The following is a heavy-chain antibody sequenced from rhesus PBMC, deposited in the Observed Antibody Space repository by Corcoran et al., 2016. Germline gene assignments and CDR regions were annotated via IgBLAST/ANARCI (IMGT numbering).Heavy chain of an antibody. CDR3: VRAIGY. Sequence: EVRLVESGGGLAKPGGSLRLSCAASGFTFSAYELGWVRQAPGKGLEWVSRISNGGGSTWYVDSVKDRFTISRENANNILYLQMDSLRAEDTAVYFCVRAIGYWGQGVLVTVSS. V-gene: IGHV3-178*01. J-gene: IGHJ4*01. CDR1: GFTFSAYE. CDR2: ISNGGGST.